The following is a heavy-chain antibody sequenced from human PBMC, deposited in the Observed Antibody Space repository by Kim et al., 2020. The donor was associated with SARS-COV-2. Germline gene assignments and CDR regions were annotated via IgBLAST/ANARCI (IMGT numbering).Heavy chain of an antibody. CDR1: GYTFTSYD. J-gene: IGHJ6*02. V-gene: IGHV1-8*01. Sequence: ASVKVSCKASGYTFTSYDINWVRQATGQGLEWMGWMNPNSGNTGYAQKFQGRVTMTRNTSISTAYMELSSLRSEDTAVYYCASIHSGSYSDYYYGMDVWGQGTTVTVSS. CDR3: ASIHSGSYSDYYYGMDV. D-gene: IGHD1-26*01. CDR2: MNPNSGNT.